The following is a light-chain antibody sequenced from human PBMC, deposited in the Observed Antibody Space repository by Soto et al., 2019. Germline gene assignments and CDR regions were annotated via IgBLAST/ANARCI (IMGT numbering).Light chain of an antibody. CDR2: GAS. CDR3: HQYGSSPRT. Sequence: EIVLTQSPGTLSLSTGERATISCRASQSVSSSYLAWYQQKPGQAPRLLIYGASSRATGIPDRFSGSGSGTDFTLTISRLEPEDFAVYYCHQYGSSPRTLGQGTKVESK. V-gene: IGKV3-20*01. J-gene: IGKJ1*01. CDR1: QSVSSSY.